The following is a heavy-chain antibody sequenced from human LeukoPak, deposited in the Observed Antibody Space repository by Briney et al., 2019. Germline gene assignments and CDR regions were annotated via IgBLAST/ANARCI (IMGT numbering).Heavy chain of an antibody. CDR1: GFTFTSSA. V-gene: IGHV1-58*01. CDR2: IVVGSGNT. CDR3: AADDHQWSGWYNY. J-gene: IGHJ4*02. D-gene: IGHD6-19*01. Sequence: SVKVSCKASGFTFTSSAVQWVRQARGQRLEWIGWIVVGSGNTNYAQKFQERVTITRDMSTSTAYMELSSLRSEDTAVYYCAADDHQWSGWYNYWGRGTLVTVSS.